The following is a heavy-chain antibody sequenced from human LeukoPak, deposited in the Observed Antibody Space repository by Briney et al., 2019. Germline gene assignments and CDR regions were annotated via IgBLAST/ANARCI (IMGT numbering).Heavy chain of an antibody. CDR3: ARDHRGYEAFDI. Sequence: SETLSLTCTVSGYSISSGYYWGWIRQPPGKGLEWIGSIYHSGSTYYNPSLKSRVTISVDTSKNQFSLKLSSVTAADTAVYYCARDHRGYEAFDIWGQGTMVTVSS. V-gene: IGHV4-38-2*02. J-gene: IGHJ3*02. D-gene: IGHD5-12*01. CDR1: GYSISSGYY. CDR2: IYHSGST.